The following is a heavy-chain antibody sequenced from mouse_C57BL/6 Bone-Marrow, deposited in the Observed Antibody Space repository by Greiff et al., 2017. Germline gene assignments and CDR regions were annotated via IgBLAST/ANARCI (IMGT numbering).Heavy chain of an antibody. CDR1: GFSLTSYG. Sequence: QVQLKQSGPGLVPPSQSLSIPCPVSGFSLTSYGVHWVRQSPGKGLAWLGVIWSGGSTDYNAAFLSRLSITKDNSQSQVFFKMNSLQADDTAIYYCAKKGYYYGSSPYFDVWGTGTTVTVSS. CDR3: AKKGYYYGSSPYFDV. D-gene: IGHD1-1*01. CDR2: IWSGGST. V-gene: IGHV2-5*01. J-gene: IGHJ1*03.